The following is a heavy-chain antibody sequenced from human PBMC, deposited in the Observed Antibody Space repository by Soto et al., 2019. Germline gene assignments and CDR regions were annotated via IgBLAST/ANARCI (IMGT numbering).Heavy chain of an antibody. CDR1: GYTFTSYA. CDR2: INAGNGNT. Sequence: GASVKVSCKASGYTFTSYAIRWVRQAPGQRLEWMGWINAGNGNTKYSQKFQGRVTMTRDTSASTAYMELSSLRSEDTAVYYCARDVLRTIFAVTLRYYYYYGMDVWAQGNTVTVSS. V-gene: IGHV1-3*01. CDR3: ARDVLRTIFAVTLRYYYYYGMDV. J-gene: IGHJ6*02. D-gene: IGHD3-3*01.